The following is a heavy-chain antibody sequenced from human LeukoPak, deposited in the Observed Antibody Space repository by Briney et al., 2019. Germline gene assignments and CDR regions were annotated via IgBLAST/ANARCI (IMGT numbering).Heavy chain of an antibody. J-gene: IGHJ4*02. V-gene: IGHV4-34*01. CDR1: GGSISSYY. CDR2: INHSGST. CDR3: ARANPQQQLAFDY. Sequence: SETLSLTCTVSGGSISSYYWSWIRQPPGKGLEWIGEINHSGSTNYNPSLKSRVTISVDTSKNQFSLKLSSVTAADTAVYYCARANPQQQLAFDYWGQGTLVTVSS. D-gene: IGHD6-13*01.